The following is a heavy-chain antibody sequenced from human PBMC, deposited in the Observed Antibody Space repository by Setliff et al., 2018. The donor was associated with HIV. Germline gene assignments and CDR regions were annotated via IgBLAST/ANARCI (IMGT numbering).Heavy chain of an antibody. Sequence: NPSETLSLTCTVSGGSIRSHYWSWIRQPPGKGLEWIGSFYHTGSTHYNPSLKSRTTMSLDTSRNQVSLKLSSVSAADTAVYYCARAPTGVTNAFDIWGQGTMVTVSS. V-gene: IGHV4-59*11. CDR2: FYHTGST. CDR1: GGSIRSHY. CDR3: ARAPTGVTNAFDI. J-gene: IGHJ3*02. D-gene: IGHD2-8*02.